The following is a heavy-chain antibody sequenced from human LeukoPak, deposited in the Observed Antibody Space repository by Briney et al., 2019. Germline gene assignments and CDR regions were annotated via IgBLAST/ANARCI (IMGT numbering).Heavy chain of an antibody. J-gene: IGHJ4*02. Sequence: GGSLRLSCAASGFIFSSHGMNWVRQAPGKGLEWVSGISPSGGITYYADSVKGRFTISRDNAKNSLYLQMNSLRAEDTAVYYCARETHYDSSGYHNDYWGQGTLVTVSS. CDR2: ISPSGGIT. V-gene: IGHV3-48*04. D-gene: IGHD3-22*01. CDR1: GFIFSSHG. CDR3: ARETHYDSSGYHNDY.